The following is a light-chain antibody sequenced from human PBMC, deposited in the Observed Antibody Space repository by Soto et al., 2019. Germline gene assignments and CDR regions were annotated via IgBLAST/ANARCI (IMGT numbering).Light chain of an antibody. J-gene: IGKJ4*01. CDR1: QGIRND. Sequence: IQMTQSPSSLSASVGDRVTITCRASQGIRNDLGWYQQKPGKAPKLLIYAASSLQSGVPSGFSGSGFGTDFTLTISSLRAEDFAIYFCQQTKSYPSTFGGGTKVDNK. CDR3: QQTKSYPST. CDR2: AAS. V-gene: IGKV1-6*01.